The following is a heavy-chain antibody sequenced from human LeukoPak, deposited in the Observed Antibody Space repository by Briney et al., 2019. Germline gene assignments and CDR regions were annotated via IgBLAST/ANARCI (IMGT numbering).Heavy chain of an antibody. Sequence: PSETLSLTCAVYGESFSAYYWSWIRQPPGKGLEWIGEINHSGGTNYNPSLKSRVTISVDTSKNQFSLKLSSVTAADTAVYYCARGPQYSSSWSSRFDPWGQGTLVTVSS. CDR2: INHSGGT. D-gene: IGHD6-13*01. CDR3: ARGPQYSSSWSSRFDP. V-gene: IGHV4-34*01. J-gene: IGHJ5*02. CDR1: GESFSAYY.